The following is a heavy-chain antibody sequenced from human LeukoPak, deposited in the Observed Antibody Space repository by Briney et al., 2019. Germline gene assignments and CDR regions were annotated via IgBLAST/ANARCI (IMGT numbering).Heavy chain of an antibody. V-gene: IGHV4-39*01. D-gene: IGHD1-26*01. CDR1: GGSISTSTYY. CDR3: ARRVYSGSYNWYFDL. Sequence: KPSETLSLTCTVSGGSISTSTYYWGWIRQPPGKGLEWIGSISYSGSTYNNPSLKSRVTISVDTSKNQFSLKLISVTAPDTAVYYCARRVYSGSYNWYFDLWGRDTLVTVSS. CDR2: ISYSGST. J-gene: IGHJ2*01.